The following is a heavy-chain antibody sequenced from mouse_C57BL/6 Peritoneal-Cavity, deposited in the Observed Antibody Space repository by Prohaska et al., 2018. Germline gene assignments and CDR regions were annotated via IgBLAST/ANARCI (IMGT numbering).Heavy chain of an antibody. CDR1: GYTFTNYW. V-gene: IGHV1-63*01. CDR3: ARFSHYPGAMDY. D-gene: IGHD2-5*01. J-gene: IGHJ4*01. CDR2: IYPGGGYT. Sequence: QVQLQQSGAELVRPGTSVKMSCKASGYTFTNYWIGWAKQMPGHCLDWIGDIYPGGGYTNYNEKFKGKATLTADKSSSTAYMQFSSLTSEDSAIYYGARFSHYPGAMDYWGQGTSVTVSS.